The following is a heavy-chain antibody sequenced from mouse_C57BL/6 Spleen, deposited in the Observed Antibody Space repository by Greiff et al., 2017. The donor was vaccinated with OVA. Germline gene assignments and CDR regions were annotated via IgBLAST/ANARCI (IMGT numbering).Heavy chain of an antibody. CDR3: ARSEDGFFAY. Sequence: QVQLQQSGAELARPGASVKLSCKASGYTFTSYGISWVKQRTGQGLEWIGEIYPRSGNTYYNEKFKGKATLTADKSTSTAYMELRSLTSEDSAVYFCARSEDGFFAYWGQGTLVTVSA. J-gene: IGHJ3*01. D-gene: IGHD2-3*01. CDR2: IYPRSGNT. CDR1: GYTFTSYG. V-gene: IGHV1-81*01.